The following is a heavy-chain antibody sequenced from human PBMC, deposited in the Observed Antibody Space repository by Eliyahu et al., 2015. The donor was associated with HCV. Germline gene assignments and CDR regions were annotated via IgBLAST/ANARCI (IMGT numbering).Heavy chain of an antibody. CDR3: ARGRAGKGYYYGMDV. D-gene: IGHD3-10*01. CDR2: IIPIFGTA. V-gene: IGHV1-69*01. CDR1: GGXFSSYA. Sequence: QVQLVQSGAEVKKPGSSVKVSCKASGGXFSSYAIXWVRQAPGQGLEWMGGIIPIFGTANYAQKCQGRVTITADESTSTAYMELSSLRSEDTAVYYCARGRAGKGYYYGMDVWGQGTTVTVSS. J-gene: IGHJ6*02.